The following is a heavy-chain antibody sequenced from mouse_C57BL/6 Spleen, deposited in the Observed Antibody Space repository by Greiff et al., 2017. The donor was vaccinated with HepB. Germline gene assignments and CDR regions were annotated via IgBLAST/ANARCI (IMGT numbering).Heavy chain of an antibody. CDR1: GYTFTSYW. Sequence: VQLQQPGAELVMPGASVKLSCKASGYTFTSYWMHWVKQRPGQGLEWIGEIDPSDSYTNYNQKFKGKSTLTVDKSSSTAYMQLSSLTSEDSAVYYCARMSLLKEYFDVWGTGTTVTVSS. CDR2: IDPSDSYT. CDR3: ARMSLLKEYFDV. D-gene: IGHD2-10*01. J-gene: IGHJ1*03. V-gene: IGHV1-69*01.